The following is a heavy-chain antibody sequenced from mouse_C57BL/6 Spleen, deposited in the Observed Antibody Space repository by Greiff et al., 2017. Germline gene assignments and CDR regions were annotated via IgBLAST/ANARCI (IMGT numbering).Heavy chain of an antibody. CDR3: ARGEDSNYRWFAY. CDR2: ISDGGSYT. D-gene: IGHD2-5*01. J-gene: IGHJ3*01. CDR1: GFTFSSYA. Sequence: EVQVVESGGGLVKPGGSLKLSCAASGFTFSSYAMSWVRQTPEKRLEWVATISDGGSYTYYPDNVKGRFTISRDNAKNNLYLQMSHLKSEDTAMYYCARGEDSNYRWFAYWGQGTLVTVSA. V-gene: IGHV5-4*01.